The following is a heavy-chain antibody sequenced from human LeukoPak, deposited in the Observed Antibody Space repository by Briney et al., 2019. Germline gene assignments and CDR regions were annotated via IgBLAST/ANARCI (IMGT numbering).Heavy chain of an antibody. J-gene: IGHJ3*02. CDR1: GYTLTELS. Sequence: EASVKVSCKVSGYTLTELSMHWVRQATGQGLEWMGWMNPNSGNTGYAQKFQGRVTMTRNTSISTAYMELSSLRSEDTAVYYCARPSEGNWESNDAFDIWGQGTMVTVSS. CDR3: ARPSEGNWESNDAFDI. D-gene: IGHD7-27*01. CDR2: MNPNSGNT. V-gene: IGHV1-8*01.